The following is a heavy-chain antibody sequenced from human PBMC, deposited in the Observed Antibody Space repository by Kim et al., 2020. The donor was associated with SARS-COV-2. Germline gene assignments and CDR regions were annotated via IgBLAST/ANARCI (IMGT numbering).Heavy chain of an antibody. CDR1: GGSFSGYY. CDR3: ARLFEVVPDAKPYSYDMDV. CDR2: INDSGST. J-gene: IGHJ6*02. D-gene: IGHD2-2*01. V-gene: IGHV4-34*01. Sequence: SETLSLTCAVYGGSFSGYYWSWIRQPPGKGLEWIGEINDSGSTYYNPSLKSRVTISVDTSKNQFSLKLSSVTAADTAGYYCARLFEVVPDAKPYSYDMDVWGQGTTVTVSS.